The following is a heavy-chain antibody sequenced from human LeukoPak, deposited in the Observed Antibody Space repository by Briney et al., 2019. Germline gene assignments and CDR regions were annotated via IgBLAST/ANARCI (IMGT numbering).Heavy chain of an antibody. J-gene: IGHJ4*02. CDR2: FDPEDGET. V-gene: IGHV1-24*01. Sequence: ASVKVSCKVSGYTLTQLSMHWVRQAPGKGLEWMGGFDPEDGETIYAQKFQGRVTMTEDKSTDTAYMELSSLRSEDTAVYYCATDLFHYDFWSGQGYWGQGTLVTVSS. CDR1: GYTLTQLS. D-gene: IGHD3-3*01. CDR3: ATDLFHYDFWSGQGY.